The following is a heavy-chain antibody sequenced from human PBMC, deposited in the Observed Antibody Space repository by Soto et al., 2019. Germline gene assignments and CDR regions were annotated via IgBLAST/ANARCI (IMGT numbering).Heavy chain of an antibody. J-gene: IGHJ4*02. D-gene: IGHD4-17*01. CDR3: ATYPTVVTPGGY. Sequence: SETLSLTCAVSGYSISSGYYWGWIRQPPGKGPEWIGSIYHSGSTYYNPSLKSRVTISVDTSKNQFSLKLSSVTAADTAVYYCATYPTVVTPGGYWGQGTLVTVS. CDR1: GYSISSGYY. V-gene: IGHV4-38-2*01. CDR2: IYHSGST.